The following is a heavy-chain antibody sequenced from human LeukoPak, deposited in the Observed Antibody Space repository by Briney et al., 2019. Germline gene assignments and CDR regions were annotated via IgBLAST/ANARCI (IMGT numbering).Heavy chain of an antibody. D-gene: IGHD6-19*01. J-gene: IGHJ4*02. Sequence: SETLSLTCGVSGGSIYSHYWGWIRQPPGKGLEWLGDIYYKGNTNYNPSLMSRVTISLDTSKNHLSLTLTSVVAADTAIYYCMRRDTGWNYSDYWGQGILVTVSS. CDR2: IYYKGNT. CDR1: GGSIYSHY. V-gene: IGHV4-59*08. CDR3: MRRDTGWNYSDY.